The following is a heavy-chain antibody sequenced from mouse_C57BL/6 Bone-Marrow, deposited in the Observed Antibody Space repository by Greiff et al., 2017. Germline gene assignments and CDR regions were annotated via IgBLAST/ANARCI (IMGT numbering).Heavy chain of an antibody. CDR2: IDPENGDT. Sequence: EVQLQQSGAELVRPGASVKLSCTASGFNIKDDYMHWVKQRPEQGLEWIGWIDPENGDTEYASKFQGKATITADTSSNTAYLQLSSLTSEDTAVYYSTCNYYWYFDVWGTGTTVTVSS. J-gene: IGHJ1*03. CDR1: GFNIKDDY. V-gene: IGHV14-4*01. D-gene: IGHD2-1*01. CDR3: TCNYYWYFDV.